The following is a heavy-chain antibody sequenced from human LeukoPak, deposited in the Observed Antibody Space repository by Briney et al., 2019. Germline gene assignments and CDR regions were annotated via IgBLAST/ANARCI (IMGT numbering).Heavy chain of an antibody. CDR2: VHPKSGHT. D-gene: IGHD1-7*01. CDR1: GDTFSTYD. CDR3: ARGVVGGTTVGP. Sequence: ASVKVSCKASGDTFSTYDVNWVRQAPGQGLEWMGWVHPKSGHTAYTQKFQGRVTMTSDTSTAFLELSSLRFEDTAVYFCARGVVGGTTVGPWGQGTLVTVSS. V-gene: IGHV1-8*01. J-gene: IGHJ5*02.